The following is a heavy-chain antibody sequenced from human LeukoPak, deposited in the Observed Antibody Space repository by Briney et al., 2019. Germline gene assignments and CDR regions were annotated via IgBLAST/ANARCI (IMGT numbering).Heavy chain of an antibody. CDR1: GGSFSGYY. Sequence: SETLSLTCAVYGGSFSGYYWSWLRQPPGKGLEWIGEINHSGSTNYNPSLKSRVTISVDTSKNQFSLTLSSVTAADTAVYYCARVSSWLLWSIDYWGQGTLVTVSS. CDR3: ARVSSWLLWSIDY. CDR2: INHSGST. D-gene: IGHD3-10*01. J-gene: IGHJ4*02. V-gene: IGHV4-34*01.